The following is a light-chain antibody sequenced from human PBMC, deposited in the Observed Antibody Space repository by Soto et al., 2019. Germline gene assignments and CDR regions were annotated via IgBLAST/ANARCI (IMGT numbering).Light chain of an antibody. CDR2: DVT. Sequence: QSVLTQPRSVSGSPGQSVAISCTGTSSDVGSFNYVSWYQQHPDKAPKLMIYDVTKRPSGVPDRFSGSKSGNTASLTISGLQAEDEADYYCYLYAGSPYVFGTGTKVTV. V-gene: IGLV2-11*01. CDR1: SSDVGSFNY. J-gene: IGLJ1*01. CDR3: YLYAGSPYV.